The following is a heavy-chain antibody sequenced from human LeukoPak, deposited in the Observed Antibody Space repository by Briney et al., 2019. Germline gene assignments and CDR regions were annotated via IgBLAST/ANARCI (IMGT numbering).Heavy chain of an antibody. CDR3: AKDSVAVANGFPRLPAGP. CDR2: ISSSGSTI. D-gene: IGHD6-19*01. CDR1: GFTFSSYE. V-gene: IGHV3-48*03. J-gene: IGHJ5*02. Sequence: GGSLRLSCAASGFTFSSYEMNWVRQAPGKGLEWVSYISSSGSTIYYADSVKGRFTISRDNAKNTLYLQMNSLRAEDTAVYYCAKDSVAVANGFPRLPAGPWGQGTLVTVSS.